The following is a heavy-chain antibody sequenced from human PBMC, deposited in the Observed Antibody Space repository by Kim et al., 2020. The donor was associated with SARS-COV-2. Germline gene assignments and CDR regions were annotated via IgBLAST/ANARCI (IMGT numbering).Heavy chain of an antibody. V-gene: IGHV3-30*18. CDR3: AKSFSGSYFGYDY. Sequence: GGSLRLSCAASGFTFNTYGMHWVRQAPGKGLGGVAVISYDGGNKYYADSVKGRFTISRDNSKNTLYLQMNSLRIEDTAVYYCAKSFSGSYFGYDYWGQGTLVTVSS. D-gene: IGHD1-26*01. CDR2: ISYDGGNK. J-gene: IGHJ4*02. CDR1: GFTFNTYG.